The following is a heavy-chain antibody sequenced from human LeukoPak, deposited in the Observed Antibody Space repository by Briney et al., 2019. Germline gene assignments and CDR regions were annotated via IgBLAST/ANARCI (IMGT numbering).Heavy chain of an antibody. D-gene: IGHD2-21*02. Sequence: SETLSLTCTVSGGSISSSSYYWGWIRQPPGKGLEWIGSIYYSGSTYYNPSLKSRVTISVDTSKNQFSLKLSSVTAADTAVYYCARGGRGDSPRSADLDVWGKGTTVTVSS. CDR3: ARGGRGDSPRSADLDV. J-gene: IGHJ6*04. CDR2: IYYSGST. CDR1: GGSISSSSYY. V-gene: IGHV4-39*07.